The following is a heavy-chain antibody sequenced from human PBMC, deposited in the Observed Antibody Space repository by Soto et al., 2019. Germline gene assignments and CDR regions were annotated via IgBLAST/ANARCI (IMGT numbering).Heavy chain of an antibody. J-gene: IGHJ4*02. V-gene: IGHV1-69*01. Sequence: QVQLVQSGSEVKKPGSSVRVSCKASGGSVSNSAISWLRQAPGQGLEWMGGIIPIFGPAIYARKFQGRFTICGDESKGTAYMELNNVRFGDTGVYYCGRGSSLTKVEYWGQGTLVTVSS. CDR1: GGSVSNSA. CDR2: IIPIFGPA. D-gene: IGHD6-6*01. CDR3: GRGSSLTKVEY.